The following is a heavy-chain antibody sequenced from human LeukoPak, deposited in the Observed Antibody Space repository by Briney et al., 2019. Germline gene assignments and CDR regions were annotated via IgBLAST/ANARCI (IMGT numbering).Heavy chain of an antibody. CDR3: TTGRNQGVAVAGTGGFDY. CDR1: GFTFSNAW. D-gene: IGHD6-19*01. J-gene: IGHJ4*02. Sequence: GGSLRLSCAASGFTFSNAWMSWVRQAPGKGLEWVGRIKSKTDGGTTDYAAPVEGRFTISRDDSKNTLFLQMNSLKAEDTAVYYCTTGRNQGVAVAGTGGFDYWGQGTLVTVSS. V-gene: IGHV3-15*01. CDR2: IKSKTDGGTT.